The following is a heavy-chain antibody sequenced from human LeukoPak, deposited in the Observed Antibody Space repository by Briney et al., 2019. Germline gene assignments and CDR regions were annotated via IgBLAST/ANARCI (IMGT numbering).Heavy chain of an antibody. CDR3: ARDRSNWDYGGDY. D-gene: IGHD1-7*01. CDR2: ISSSSSYI. CDR1: GFTFSSYS. Sequence: GGSLRLSCAASGFTFSSYSMNWVRQAPGKGLEWVSSISSSSSYIYYADSVKGRFTISRDNAKNSLYLQMNSLRAEDAAVYYCARDRSNWDYGGDYWGQGTLVTVSS. J-gene: IGHJ4*02. V-gene: IGHV3-21*01.